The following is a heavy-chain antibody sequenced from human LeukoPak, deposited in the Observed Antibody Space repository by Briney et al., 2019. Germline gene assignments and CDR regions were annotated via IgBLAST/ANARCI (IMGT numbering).Heavy chain of an antibody. J-gene: IGHJ3*01. Sequence: GGSLRLSCAASGFTVSDNYMTWVRQAPGKGLEYVSVIHSGGNTYYADSVKGRFTISRDNSKNTVSLQMNSLRAEDTAVYYCARTSLVKGFDLWGQGTVVSVSS. CDR2: IHSGGNT. V-gene: IGHV3-53*01. D-gene: IGHD5-18*01. CDR1: GFTVSDNY. CDR3: ARTSLVKGFDL.